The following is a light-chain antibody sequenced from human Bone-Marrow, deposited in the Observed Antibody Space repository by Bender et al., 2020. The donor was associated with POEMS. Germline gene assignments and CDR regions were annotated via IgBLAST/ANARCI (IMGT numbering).Light chain of an antibody. Sequence: QSVLTQPPSVSGAPGQRVTISCTGTSSNIGAGYDVNWYQQLPGTAPKLLFSGNNNRPSGVPDRFSGSKSGTSASLAITGLQAEDEADYYCQSFDNNLSAGYIFGTGTKVTVV. CDR1: SSNIGAGYD. J-gene: IGLJ1*01. CDR3: QSFDNNLSAGYI. CDR2: GNN. V-gene: IGLV1-40*01.